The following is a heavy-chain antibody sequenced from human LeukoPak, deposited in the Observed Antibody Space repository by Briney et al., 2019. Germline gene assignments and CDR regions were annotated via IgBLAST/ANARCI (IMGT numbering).Heavy chain of an antibody. V-gene: IGHV3-30*04. J-gene: IGHJ6*02. CDR1: GFTFSSYA. CDR3: AKEDPKYYYYGMDV. CDR2: ISYDGSNK. Sequence: GRSLRLSCAAPGFTFSSYAMHWVRQAPGKGLEWVAVISYDGSNKYYADSVKGRFTISRDTSKNTLYLQMNSLRAEDTAVYYCAKEDPKYYYYGMDVWGQGTTVTVSS.